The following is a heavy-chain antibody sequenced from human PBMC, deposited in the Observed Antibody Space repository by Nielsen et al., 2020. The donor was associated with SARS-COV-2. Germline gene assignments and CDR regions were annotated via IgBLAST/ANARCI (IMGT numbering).Heavy chain of an antibody. CDR1: GFAFSGYS. J-gene: IGHJ4*02. CDR2: ISSGSSTI. V-gene: IGHV3-48*01. Sequence: GESLKISCAASGFAFSGYSMNWVRQAPGKGLEWVSYISSGSSTIYYADSVRGRFTISRDNAKNSLYLQMNSLRAEDMAVYYCASWSKGWGQGTLVTVSS. CDR3: ASWSKG.